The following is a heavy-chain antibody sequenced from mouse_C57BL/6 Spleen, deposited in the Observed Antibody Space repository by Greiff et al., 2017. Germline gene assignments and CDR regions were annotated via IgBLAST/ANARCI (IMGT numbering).Heavy chain of an antibody. V-gene: IGHV1-82*01. J-gene: IGHJ3*01. D-gene: IGHD3-2*02. CDR3: AREDSSGYPPWFAY. Sequence: VKLVESGPELVKPGASVKISCKASGYAFSSSWMNWVKQRPGKGLEWIGRIYPGDGDTNYNGKFKGKATLTADKSSSTAYMQLSSLTSEDSAVYFCAREDSSGYPPWFAYWGQGTLVTVSA. CDR2: IYPGDGDT. CDR1: GYAFSSSW.